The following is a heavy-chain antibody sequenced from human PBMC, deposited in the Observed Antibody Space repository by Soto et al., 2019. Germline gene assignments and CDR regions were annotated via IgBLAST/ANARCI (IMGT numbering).Heavy chain of an antibody. CDR2: ISGRGGIT. V-gene: IGHV3-23*01. CDR3: AKYLATVGCSGSYYDY. Sequence: EVQLLESGGDLVQPGGSLRLSCAASGFTSSTYAMSWVRQAPGKGLEWVSGISGRGGITYYAHSVKGRFTISRDNSKNTLYLQMNSLRAEDTAMYYCAKYLATVGCSGSYYDYWGQGALVTVSS. CDR1: GFTSSTYA. J-gene: IGHJ4*02. D-gene: IGHD3-10*02.